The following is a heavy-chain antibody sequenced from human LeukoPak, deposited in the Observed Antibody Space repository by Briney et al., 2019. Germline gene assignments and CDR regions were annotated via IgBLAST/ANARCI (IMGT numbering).Heavy chain of an antibody. D-gene: IGHD2-2*01. CDR3: AKRDGYCSSTSCLYYYYMDV. V-gene: IGHV3-23*01. CDR2: ISGSGGST. Sequence: GGSLRLSCAASGFIFSSYAMSWVRQAPGKGLEWVSGISGSGGSTYYADSVKGRFTISRDNSKNTLYLQMNSLRAEDTAVYYCAKRDGYCSSTSCLYYYYMDVWGKGTTVTVSS. CDR1: GFIFSSYA. J-gene: IGHJ6*03.